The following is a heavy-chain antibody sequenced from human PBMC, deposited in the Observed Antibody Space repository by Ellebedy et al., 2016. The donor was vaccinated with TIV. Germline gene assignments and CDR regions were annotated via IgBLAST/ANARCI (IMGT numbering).Heavy chain of an antibody. J-gene: IGHJ6*02. Sequence: ASVKVSCKASGRTFSSYAITWVRQAPGQGLEWMGGIIPIFGTTNYAQKFQGRVTITADESTGTAYMELSSLRSDDTAVYYCARTIGSYGMDVWGQGTTVTVSS. D-gene: IGHD4/OR15-4a*01. CDR2: IIPIFGTT. CDR1: GRTFSSYA. V-gene: IGHV1-69*13. CDR3: ARTIGSYGMDV.